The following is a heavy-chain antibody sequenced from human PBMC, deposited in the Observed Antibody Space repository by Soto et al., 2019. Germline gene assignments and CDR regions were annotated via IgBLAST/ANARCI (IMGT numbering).Heavy chain of an antibody. Sequence: QLQLQESGPGLVKPSETLSLTCTVSGGSISSSSYYWGWIRQPPGKGLEWIGSIYYSGSTYYNPSLKRRVTISVDTSKNKFSLKLSSVTAADTAVYYCARLYGGTRFDYWGQGTLVTVSS. V-gene: IGHV4-39*01. J-gene: IGHJ4*02. CDR3: ARLYGGTRFDY. CDR2: IYYSGST. CDR1: GGSISSSSYY. D-gene: IGHD4-17*01.